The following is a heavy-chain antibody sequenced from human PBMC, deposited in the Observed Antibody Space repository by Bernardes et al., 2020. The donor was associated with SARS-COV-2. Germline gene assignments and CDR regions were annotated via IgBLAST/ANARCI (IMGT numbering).Heavy chain of an antibody. Sequence: GGSLRLSCAASGFTFSSYGMHWVRQAPGKGLEWVAVISYDGSNKYYADSVKGRFTTSRDNSKNTLYLQMNSLRAEDTAVYYCFGELLRVYGMDDWGQGTTVTVSS. CDR1: GFTFSSYG. V-gene: IGHV3-30*03. J-gene: IGHJ6*02. CDR3: FGELLRVYGMDD. CDR2: ISYDGSNK. D-gene: IGHD3-10*01.